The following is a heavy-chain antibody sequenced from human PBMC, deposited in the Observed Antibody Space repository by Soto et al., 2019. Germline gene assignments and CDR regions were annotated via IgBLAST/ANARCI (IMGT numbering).Heavy chain of an antibody. CDR2: IYYSGST. CDR3: ARVLRTYYDILTGGDWFDP. CDR1: GGSISSGDYY. D-gene: IGHD3-9*01. Sequence: SETLSLTCTVSGGSISSGDYYWSWIRQPPGKGLEWIGYIYYSGSTYYNPSLKSRVTISVDTSKNQFSLKLSSVTAADTAVYYCARVLRTYYDILTGGDWFDPWGQGTQVTVSS. J-gene: IGHJ5*02. V-gene: IGHV4-30-4*01.